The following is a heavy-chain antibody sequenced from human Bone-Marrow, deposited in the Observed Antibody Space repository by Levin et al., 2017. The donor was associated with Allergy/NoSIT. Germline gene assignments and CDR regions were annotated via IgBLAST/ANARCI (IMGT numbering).Heavy chain of an antibody. CDR2: ISWNSGSI. J-gene: IGHJ5*02. V-gene: IGHV3-9*01. CDR3: AKDIIGDYDSSGYHTPGWFDP. CDR1: GFTFDDYA. D-gene: IGHD3-22*01. Sequence: SLKISCAASGFTFDDYAMHWVRQAPGKGLEWVSGISWNSGSIGYADSVKGRFTISRDNAKNSLYLQMNSLRAEDTALYYCAKDIIGDYDSSGYHTPGWFDPWGQGTLVTVSS.